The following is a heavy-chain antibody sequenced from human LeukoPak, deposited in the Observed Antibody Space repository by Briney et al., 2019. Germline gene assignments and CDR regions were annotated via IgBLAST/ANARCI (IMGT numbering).Heavy chain of an antibody. D-gene: IGHD3-22*01. V-gene: IGHV3-23*01. Sequence: PGGSLRLSCAASGFTFSNYAMSWVRQAPEKGLEWVSGISGSGGSTNYADSVKGRLIISRDNSKNTLYLQMNSLRAEDTAVYYCAKDGYYDSSGSPTGYFDYWGQGTLVTVSS. CDR1: GFTFSNYA. J-gene: IGHJ4*02. CDR2: ISGSGGST. CDR3: AKDGYYDSSGSPTGYFDY.